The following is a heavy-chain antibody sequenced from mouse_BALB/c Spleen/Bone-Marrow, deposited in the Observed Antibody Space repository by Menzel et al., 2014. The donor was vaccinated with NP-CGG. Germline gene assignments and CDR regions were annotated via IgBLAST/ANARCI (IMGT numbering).Heavy chain of an antibody. CDR2: INPYNGDT. J-gene: IGHJ3*01. CDR1: GYSFTGYF. CDR3: GGQDSYYGGFAY. Sequence: EVQLQQSGPELVKPGASVKISCKASGYSFTGYFMNWVKQSHGKSLEWIGRINPYNGDTFYNQMFKGKATLTVDKSSSPAHMELLSLTSEDSAVFFGGGQDSYYGGFAYGGQGTLATVSA. V-gene: IGHV1-37*01. D-gene: IGHD2-12*01.